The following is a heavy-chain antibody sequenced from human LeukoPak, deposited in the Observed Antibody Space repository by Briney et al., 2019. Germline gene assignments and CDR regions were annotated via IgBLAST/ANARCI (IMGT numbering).Heavy chain of an antibody. D-gene: IGHD3-10*01. CDR1: GGSINSCY. CDR3: ARYMVRGVIGFDY. J-gene: IGHJ4*02. Sequence: PSETLSLTCTVSGGSINSCYSSWIRQPPGKGLEWIGYVYYSGSTNYNPSLKSRVTISVDTSKNQFSLKLSSVTAADTAVYYCARYMVRGVIGFDYWGQGTLVTVSS. V-gene: IGHV4-59*01. CDR2: VYYSGST.